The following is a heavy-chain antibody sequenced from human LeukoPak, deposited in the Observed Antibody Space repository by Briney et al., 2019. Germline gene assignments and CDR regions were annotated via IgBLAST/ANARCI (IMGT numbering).Heavy chain of an antibody. V-gene: IGHV2-5*02. Sequence: SGPTLVKPTQTLTLTCTFSGFSLSTSGVGVGWIRQPPGKALEWLALIYWDDDKRYSPSLKSRLTITKDTSKNQVVLTMTNMDPVDTATYYCAHSNVTYYDFWSGYYTPYLDYWGQGTLVTVSS. J-gene: IGHJ4*02. CDR1: GFSLSTSGVG. D-gene: IGHD3-3*01. CDR3: AHSNVTYYDFWSGYYTPYLDY. CDR2: IYWDDDK.